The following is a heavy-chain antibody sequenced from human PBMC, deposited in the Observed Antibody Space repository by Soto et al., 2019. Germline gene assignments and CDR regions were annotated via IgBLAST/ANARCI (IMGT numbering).Heavy chain of an antibody. J-gene: IGHJ4*02. D-gene: IGHD6-13*01. CDR3: ASIAAAGNRIDY. CDR1: GGSISSYY. Sequence: SETLSLTCTVSGGSISSYYWSWIRQPPGKGLEWIGYIYYSGSTNYNPSLKSRVTISVDTSKNQFSLKLSSVTAADTAVYYCASIAAAGNRIDYWGQGTLVTVSS. V-gene: IGHV4-59*08. CDR2: IYYSGST.